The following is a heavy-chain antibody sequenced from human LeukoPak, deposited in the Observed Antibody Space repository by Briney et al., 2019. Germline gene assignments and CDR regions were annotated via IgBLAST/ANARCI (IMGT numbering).Heavy chain of an antibody. J-gene: IGHJ4*02. Sequence: GGSLRLSCAASGFTFSSYSMNWVRQAPGKGLEWVSYISSSSSYIYYADSVKGRFTISRDNAKNSLYLQMNSLRAEDTAVYYCARDLVVPAAIPHFDYWGQGTLVTVSS. D-gene: IGHD2-2*02. V-gene: IGHV3-21*05. CDR2: ISSSSSYI. CDR1: GFTFSSYS. CDR3: ARDLVVPAAIPHFDY.